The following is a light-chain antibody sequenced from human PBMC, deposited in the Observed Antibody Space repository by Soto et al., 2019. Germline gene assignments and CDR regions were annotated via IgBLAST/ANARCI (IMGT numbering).Light chain of an antibody. J-gene: IGKJ4*01. V-gene: IGKV1-33*01. Sequence: DFQITQSPSSLSASVGDRATITCQASQDISDYLNWYQQKPAAAPKLLIYDASNLQAGVPSRFSGSGSGTEFTFTISSLQPEDVATYYCQQYDNIPLTFGGGTKVDIK. CDR2: DAS. CDR3: QQYDNIPLT. CDR1: QDISDY.